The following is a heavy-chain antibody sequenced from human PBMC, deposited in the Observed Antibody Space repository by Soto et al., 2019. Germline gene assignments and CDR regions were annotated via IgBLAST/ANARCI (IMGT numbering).Heavy chain of an antibody. Sequence: GGSLRLSCAASGFTFSSYAMSWVRQAPGKGLEWVSAISGSGGSTYYADSVKGRFTISRDNSKNTLYLQMNSLRAEDTAVYYCAKVGGFYGDYYYFDYWGQGTLVTVSS. CDR3: AKVGGFYGDYYYFDY. CDR2: ISGSGGST. D-gene: IGHD4-17*01. CDR1: GFTFSSYA. J-gene: IGHJ4*02. V-gene: IGHV3-23*01.